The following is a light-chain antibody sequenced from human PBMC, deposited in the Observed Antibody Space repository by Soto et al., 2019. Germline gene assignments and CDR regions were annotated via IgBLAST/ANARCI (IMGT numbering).Light chain of an antibody. J-gene: IGLJ2*01. CDR2: SDV. CDR3: AAWDDRLIAVV. Sequence: QSVLTQPPSASGTPGQRVTISCSGSSSNIGSNPVNWYRQLPGTAPKLLLYSDVQRPSGVPDRVSGSKSGTSASLAISGLQSEDEADYFCAAWDDRLIAVVFGGGTKLTVL. V-gene: IGLV1-44*01. CDR1: SSNIGSNP.